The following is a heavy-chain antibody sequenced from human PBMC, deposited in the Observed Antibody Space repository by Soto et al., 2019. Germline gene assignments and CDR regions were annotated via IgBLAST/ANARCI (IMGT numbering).Heavy chain of an antibody. V-gene: IGHV1-69*08. J-gene: IGHJ4*02. Sequence: QVQLVQSGAEVKKPGSSVKVSCKASGGTFSPYTINWVRQAPGQGLEWMGRIIPFLGVTNYAQKFQARVTITADKSNTTAYMELSGLRFEETAVYYCARDWESTVSTWSFGAFWGRGTLVTVSS. D-gene: IGHD3-10*01. CDR2: IIPFLGVT. CDR3: ARDWESTVSTWSFGAF. CDR1: GGTFSPYT.